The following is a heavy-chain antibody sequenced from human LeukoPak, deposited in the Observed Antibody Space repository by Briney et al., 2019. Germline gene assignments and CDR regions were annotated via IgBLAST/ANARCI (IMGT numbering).Heavy chain of an antibody. CDR2: IYTSGST. V-gene: IGHV4-61*02. J-gene: IGHJ4*02. Sequence: SQTLSLTCTVSGGSISSGSYHWSWIRQPAGKGLEWIGRIYTSGSTNYNPSLKTRVTISVDTSKNQFSLKLSSVTAADTAVYYCARAYYYDSSGYYSIFDYWGQGTLVTVSS. CDR1: GGSISSGSYH. CDR3: ARAYYYDSSGYYSIFDY. D-gene: IGHD3-22*01.